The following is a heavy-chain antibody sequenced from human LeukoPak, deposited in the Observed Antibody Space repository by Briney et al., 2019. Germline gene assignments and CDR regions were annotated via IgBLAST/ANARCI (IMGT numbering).Heavy chain of an antibody. Sequence: PSETLSLTCTVTGCSISSYYWSWIWQPAGKGLEWIGRIYTSGSTNYNPSLKSRVTMSVDTSKNQFSLKLSSVTAADTAVYYCACGGIAVAGTDYWGQGTLVTVSS. J-gene: IGHJ4*02. D-gene: IGHD6-19*01. V-gene: IGHV4-4*07. CDR3: ACGGIAVAGTDY. CDR1: GCSISSYY. CDR2: IYTSGST.